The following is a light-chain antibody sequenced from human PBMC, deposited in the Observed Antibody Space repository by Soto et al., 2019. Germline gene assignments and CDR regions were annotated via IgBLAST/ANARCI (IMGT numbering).Light chain of an antibody. CDR3: QQRSNWPPGNT. V-gene: IGKV3-11*01. J-gene: IGKJ3*01. Sequence: EIVLTQSPGTLSLSPGERATLSCRASQSVSSYLAWYQQKPGQAPRLLIYDASNRATGIPARFSGSGSGTDFTLTISSLEPEDFAVYYCQQRSNWPPGNTFGPGTKVDIK. CDR1: QSVSSY. CDR2: DAS.